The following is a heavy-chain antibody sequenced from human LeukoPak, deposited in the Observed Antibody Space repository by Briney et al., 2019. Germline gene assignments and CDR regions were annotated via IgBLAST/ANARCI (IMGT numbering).Heavy chain of an antibody. CDR3: ARVGVSEAAASIDAFDI. Sequence: ASVKVSCKASGYTFTSYYMHWVRQAPGQGLEWMGIINPSGGSTSYAQKFQGGVTMTRDMSTSTVYMELSSLRSEDTAVYYCARVGVSEAAASIDAFDIWGQGTMVTVSS. D-gene: IGHD6-13*01. CDR1: GYTFTSYY. V-gene: IGHV1-46*01. J-gene: IGHJ3*02. CDR2: INPSGGST.